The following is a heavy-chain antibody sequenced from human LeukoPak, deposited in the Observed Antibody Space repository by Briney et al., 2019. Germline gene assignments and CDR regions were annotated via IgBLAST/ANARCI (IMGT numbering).Heavy chain of an antibody. CDR2: ISYDGSNK. V-gene: IGHV3-30-3*01. D-gene: IGHD3-22*01. CDR1: GFTFSSYA. J-gene: IGHJ4*02. Sequence: GGSLRLSCAASGFTFSSYAMHWVRQAPGKGLEWVAVISYDGSNKYYADSVKGRFTISRDNSKNTLYLQTNSLRAEDTAVYYCARSTGIDSSPVLVGYFDYWGQGTLVTVSS. CDR3: ARSTGIDSSPVLVGYFDY.